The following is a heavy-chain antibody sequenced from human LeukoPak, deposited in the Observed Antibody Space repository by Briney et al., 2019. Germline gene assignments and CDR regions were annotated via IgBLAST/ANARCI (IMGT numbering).Heavy chain of an antibody. CDR3: AKAVGRYDYDN. J-gene: IGHJ4*02. V-gene: IGHV3-23*01. CDR2: ISGSGGTT. Sequence: PGGSLRLSCAASGFTFSSYAMSWVRQAPGKGLEWVSAISGSGGTTYYADSVKGRFTISRDNSKNTLFLQMNSLRAEDTALYYCAKAVGRYDYDNWGQGTLVTVSS. D-gene: IGHD5-12*01. CDR1: GFTFSSYA.